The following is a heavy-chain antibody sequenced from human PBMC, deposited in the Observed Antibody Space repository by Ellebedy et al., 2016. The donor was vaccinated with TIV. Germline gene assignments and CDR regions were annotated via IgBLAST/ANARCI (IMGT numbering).Heavy chain of an antibody. V-gene: IGHV3-23*01. CDR2: LVGSGA. Sequence: GESLKISCAASGFTFSSHWMSWVRQAPGKGLEWVSGLVGSGAQKYADSVKGRFTISRDNSKRTVDLQMNSLRAEDTAVYFCAKDRTPGDGYWVFDNWGQGTLVSVSS. CDR1: GFTFSSHW. J-gene: IGHJ4*02. D-gene: IGHD5-18*01. CDR3: AKDRTPGDGYWVFDN.